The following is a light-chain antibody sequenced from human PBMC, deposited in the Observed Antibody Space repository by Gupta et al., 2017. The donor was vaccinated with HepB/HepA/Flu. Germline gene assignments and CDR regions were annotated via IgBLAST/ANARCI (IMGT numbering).Light chain of an antibody. J-gene: IGKJ5*01. CDR2: AAS. V-gene: IGKV1-39*01. CDR3: QQRDSTPLT. Sequence: DIQMTQSPSSLSASVGDRVTITCRASQSISSYLNWYQQKPGKVPKLLIYAASSLQSGVPSRFSGSGSGTDFTLTIIRLQPEDFATYYCQQRDSTPLTFGQGTQLEIK. CDR1: QSISSY.